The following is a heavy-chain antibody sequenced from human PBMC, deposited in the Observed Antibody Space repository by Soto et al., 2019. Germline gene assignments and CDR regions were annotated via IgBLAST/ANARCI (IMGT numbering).Heavy chain of an antibody. V-gene: IGHV3-23*01. CDR3: ARAPLPDYGLFDY. CDR1: GFIFSNYA. Sequence: GGSLRLSCAASGFIFSNYALTWVRQAPGKGLEWVSAISGACGDTWHADSLEGRFTISRDNSNSTLYLQMNSLRAEDTAVYYCARAPLPDYGLFDYWGQGTLVTVSS. J-gene: IGHJ4*02. CDR2: ISGACGDT. D-gene: IGHD4-17*01.